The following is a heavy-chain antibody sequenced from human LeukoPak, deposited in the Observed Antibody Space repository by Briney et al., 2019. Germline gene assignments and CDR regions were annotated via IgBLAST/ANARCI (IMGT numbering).Heavy chain of an antibody. CDR3: ARDRTVGAMRGVFDY. J-gene: IGHJ4*02. V-gene: IGHV4-31*03. CDR1: GGSISSGGYY. CDR2: IYYSGST. Sequence: PSETLSLTCTVSGGSISSGGYYWIWIRQHPGKGLEWIGYIYYSGSTYYNPSLKSRVTISVDTSKNQFSLKLSSVTAADTAVYYCARDRTVGAMRGVFDYWGQGTLVTVSS. D-gene: IGHD1-26*01.